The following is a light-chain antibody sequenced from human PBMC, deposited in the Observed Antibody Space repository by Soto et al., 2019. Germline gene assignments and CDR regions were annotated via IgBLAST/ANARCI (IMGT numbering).Light chain of an antibody. J-gene: IGLJ2*01. Sequence: QSVLTQPPSVSGAPGQRVTISCTGSSSNIGAGYDVHWYQQLPGTAPKLLIYGNSNRPSGVPDRFSGSKSGTSASLAITGLQAEDESDYYCQSYDSGLNGVVFGGGTKLTVL. CDR3: QSYDSGLNGVV. CDR1: SSNIGAGYD. CDR2: GNS. V-gene: IGLV1-40*01.